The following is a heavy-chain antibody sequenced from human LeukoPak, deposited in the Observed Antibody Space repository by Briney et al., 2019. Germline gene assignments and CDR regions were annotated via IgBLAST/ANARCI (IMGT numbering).Heavy chain of an antibody. Sequence: SETLSLTCTVSGDSISNYYWSWIRQPAGKGLEWIGRIYTSGSTNYTPSLKSRVTVSLDRSKNQFSLKLSSVTAADTAVYYCASQSYDILTGYYVDYWGQGTLVTVSS. J-gene: IGHJ4*02. V-gene: IGHV4-4*07. D-gene: IGHD3-9*01. CDR2: IYTSGST. CDR1: GDSISNYY. CDR3: ASQSYDILTGYYVDY.